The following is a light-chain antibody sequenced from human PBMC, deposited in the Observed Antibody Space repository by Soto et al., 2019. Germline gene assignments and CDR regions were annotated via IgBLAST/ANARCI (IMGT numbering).Light chain of an antibody. CDR3: QQYENLPLT. CDR2: DAS. CDR1: QDINNC. V-gene: IGKV1-33*01. Sequence: EIQMTQSPSSLSASVGDRVTSTCQAGQDINNCLNWYQQKAGRAPKLLIYDASNLETGVTSRFSGSGSGTDFSFTISSLQPEEIATYDCQQYENLPLTVGGVTKGDIK. J-gene: IGKJ4*01.